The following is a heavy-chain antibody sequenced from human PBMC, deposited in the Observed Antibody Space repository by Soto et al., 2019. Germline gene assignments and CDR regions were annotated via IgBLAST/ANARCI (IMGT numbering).Heavy chain of an antibody. Sequence: QVQLQESGPGLVKPSQTLSLTCTVSGDSIGTGGYYWDWIRQHPGKGPEWIGYIHYSGNTYYNPSLKSRPTISLDTSKNQFSLHLSSVTAADTAVYYCATNHDDISGRTPLLFDSWGQGTLVTVSS. V-gene: IGHV4-31*03. J-gene: IGHJ4*02. CDR3: ATNHDDISGRTPLLFDS. CDR2: IHYSGNT. CDR1: GDSIGTGGYY. D-gene: IGHD3-22*01.